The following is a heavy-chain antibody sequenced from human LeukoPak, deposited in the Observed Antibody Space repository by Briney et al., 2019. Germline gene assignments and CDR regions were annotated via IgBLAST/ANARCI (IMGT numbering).Heavy chain of an antibody. D-gene: IGHD5-24*01. CDR1: GFTFDDYA. Sequence: GRSLRLSCAASGFTFDDYAMHWVRQAPGKGLEWVSGISWNSGSIGYADSVKGRFTISRDNAKNSLYLQMNSLRAEDTALYYCVKDRSGDGYNFDYWGQGTLVTVSS. V-gene: IGHV3-9*01. CDR3: VKDRSGDGYNFDY. J-gene: IGHJ4*02. CDR2: ISWNSGSI.